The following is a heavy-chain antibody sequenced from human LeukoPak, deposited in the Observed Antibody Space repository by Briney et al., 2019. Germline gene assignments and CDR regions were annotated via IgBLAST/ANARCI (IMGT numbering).Heavy chain of an antibody. CDR2: INHSGIT. CDR1: GGSFSGYY. CDR3: ARFSSIAAAFDY. V-gene: IGHV4-34*01. D-gene: IGHD6-13*01. J-gene: IGHJ4*02. Sequence: SETLSLTCAVYGGSFSGYYWSWIRQPPGKGREWIGEINHSGITNYNPSLKRRVTISVDTSKNQFSLKLSSVTAADTAVYYCARFSSIAAAFDYWGLGTLVTVSS.